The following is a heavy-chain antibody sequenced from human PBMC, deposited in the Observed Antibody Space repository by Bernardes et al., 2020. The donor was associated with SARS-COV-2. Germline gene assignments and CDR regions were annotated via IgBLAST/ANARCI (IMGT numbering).Heavy chain of an antibody. D-gene: IGHD1-1*01. Sequence: GGSLRLSSAASGFSSTSSAPSWVRQAPGKGLEWVSCLNGVGGPYYADSVKARLTFPRDISSTMLYLQMNSLGAEDTAIFYCAKDYMEGGATQLFDYWGQGTLVTVSS. CDR3: AKDYMEGGATQLFDY. CDR1: GFSSTSSA. CDR2: LNGVGGP. J-gene: IGHJ4*02. V-gene: IGHV3-23*01.